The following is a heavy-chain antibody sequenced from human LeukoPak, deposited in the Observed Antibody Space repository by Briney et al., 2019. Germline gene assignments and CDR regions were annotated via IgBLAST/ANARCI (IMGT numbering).Heavy chain of an antibody. CDR3: ATKSPDFWSGYSGSADAFDI. Sequence: SETLSLTCTVSGGSISSSSYYWGWIRQPPGKGLEWIGSIYYSGSTYYNPSLKSRVTISVDTSKNQFSLKLSSVTAADTAVYYCATKSPDFWSGYSGSADAFDIWGQGTMVTVSS. V-gene: IGHV4-39*01. J-gene: IGHJ3*02. D-gene: IGHD3-3*01. CDR2: IYYSGST. CDR1: GGSISSSSYY.